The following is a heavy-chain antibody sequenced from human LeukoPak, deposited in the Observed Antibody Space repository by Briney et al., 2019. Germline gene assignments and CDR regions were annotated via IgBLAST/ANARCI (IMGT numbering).Heavy chain of an antibody. J-gene: IGHJ6*02. CDR2: IYYSGST. Sequence: SETLSLTCTVSGGSISSYYWSWIRQPPGKGLEWIWYIYYSGSTNYNPSLKSRVTISVDTSKNQFSLKLSSVTAADTAVYYCAREETTVTSYYYYGMDVWGQGTTVTVSS. CDR3: AREETTVTSYYYYGMDV. CDR1: GGSISSYY. V-gene: IGHV4-59*01. D-gene: IGHD4-17*01.